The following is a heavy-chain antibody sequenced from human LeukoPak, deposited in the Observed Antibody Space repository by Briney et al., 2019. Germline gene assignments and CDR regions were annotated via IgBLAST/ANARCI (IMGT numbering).Heavy chain of an antibody. J-gene: IGHJ5*02. V-gene: IGHV3-30*02. CDR2: IRSDGSNK. D-gene: IGHD3-10*01. CDR3: AKDYSKTSYYGSGTYYRPNWFDP. CDR1: GLTLSRYW. Sequence: GGSLRLSCAASGLTLSRYWMTWVRQAPGKGLEWVAFIRSDGSNKYYADSVKGRFTISRDNSKNTLYLQMNSLRAEDTAVYYCAKDYSKTSYYGSGTYYRPNWFDPWGQGTLVTVSS.